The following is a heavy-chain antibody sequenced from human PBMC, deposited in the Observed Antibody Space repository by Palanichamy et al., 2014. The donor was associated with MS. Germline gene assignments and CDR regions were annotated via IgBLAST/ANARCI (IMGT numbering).Heavy chain of an antibody. CDR3: ARLLGLVYATGWFDP. J-gene: IGHJ5*02. CDR1: IQFSQLL. V-gene: IGHV5-51*01. CDR2: INPGDSET. D-gene: IGHD2-8*01. Sequence: EVQLVQSGAEVKSRGVSEDLLYGFWIQFSQLLDRLGAPGARERLGVVGIINPGDSETRYSPSFQGQVTISADKSLNTAYLQWSSLKASDSAMYYCARLLGLVYATGWFDPWGQGTLVTVSS.